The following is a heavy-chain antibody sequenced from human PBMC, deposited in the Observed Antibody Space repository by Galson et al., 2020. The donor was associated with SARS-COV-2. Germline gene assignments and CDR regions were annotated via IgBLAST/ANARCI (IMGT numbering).Heavy chain of an antibody. Sequence: SETLSLTCAVSGGSISSGGYSWSWIRQPPGKGLEWIGYIYYSGSTYYNPSLKSRVTISVDTSKNQFSLKLSSVTAADTAVYYCARGVAARPDYWGQGTLVTVSS. D-gene: IGHD6-6*01. CDR2: IYYSGST. CDR1: GGSISSGGYS. V-gene: IGHV4-30-4*07. J-gene: IGHJ4*02. CDR3: ARGVAARPDY.